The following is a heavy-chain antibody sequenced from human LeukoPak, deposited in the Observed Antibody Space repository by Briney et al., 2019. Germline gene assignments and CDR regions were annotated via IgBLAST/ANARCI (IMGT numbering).Heavy chain of an antibody. J-gene: IGHJ4*02. CDR2: VYYSGST. D-gene: IGHD3-22*01. CDR3: ARDMGYYDSSGYWGFDY. V-gene: IGHV4-61*01. Sequence: SETLSLTCTVSGGSISSSSYYWGWIRQPPGKGLEWIGYVYYSGSTNYNPSLKSRVTISVDTSKNQFSLKLSSVTAADTAVYYCARDMGYYDSSGYWGFDYWGQGTLVTVSS. CDR1: GGSISSSSYY.